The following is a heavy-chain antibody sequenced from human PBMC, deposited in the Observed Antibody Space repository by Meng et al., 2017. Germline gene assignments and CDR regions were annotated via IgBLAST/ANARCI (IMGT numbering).Heavy chain of an antibody. CDR3: ATIYSYGHLYYYYYYGMDV. D-gene: IGHD5-18*01. V-gene: IGHV1-69*05. J-gene: IGHJ6*02. Sequence: AVKVSCKASGGTFSSYAISWVRQAPGQGLEWMGGIIPIFGTANYAQKFQGRVTITTDESTSTAYMELSRLRSDDTAVYYCATIYSYGHLYYYYYYGMDVWGQGTMVTVSS. CDR2: IIPIFGTA. CDR1: GGTFSSYA.